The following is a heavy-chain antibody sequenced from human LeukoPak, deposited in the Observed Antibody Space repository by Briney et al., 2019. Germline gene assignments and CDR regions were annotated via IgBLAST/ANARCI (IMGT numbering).Heavy chain of an antibody. D-gene: IGHD3-10*01. CDR3: AKGSLVLLWFGELLC. CDR2: INTDKSNK. V-gene: IGHV3-74*01. J-gene: IGHJ4*02. Sequence: GGSLRLSCAAAGFTFSNYWMHWVRQAPGKGVGWVSRINTDKSNKYYADSVKGRFTISRDNSKNTLSLQMNSLRAEDTAVYYCAKGSLVLLWFGELLCGGQGTLVTVSS. CDR1: GFTFSNYW.